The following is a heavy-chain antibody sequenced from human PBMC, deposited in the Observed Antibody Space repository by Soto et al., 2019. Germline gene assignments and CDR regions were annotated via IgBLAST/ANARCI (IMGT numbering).Heavy chain of an antibody. V-gene: IGHV3-73*02. CDR1: GFTFSGSA. J-gene: IGHJ5*02. D-gene: IGHD2-15*01. CDR2: IRSKVNSYAT. Sequence: EVQLVESGGGLVQPGGSLKLSCAASGFTFSGSAMHWVRQASGKGLEWVGRIRSKVNSYATAYAASVKGRFTISRDDSKNTAYLQMKNLKREDTSVYYCTRMECSGDSCYPNWFDLWGQGTLVTVSS. CDR3: TRMECSGDSCYPNWFDL.